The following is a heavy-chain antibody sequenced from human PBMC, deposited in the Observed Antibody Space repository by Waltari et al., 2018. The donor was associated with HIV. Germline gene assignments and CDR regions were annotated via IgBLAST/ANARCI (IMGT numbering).Heavy chain of an antibody. CDR1: GSTLPAPD. CDR3: AKEVPVVPAGGMDV. J-gene: IGHJ6*02. V-gene: IGHV3-30*18. D-gene: IGHD2-2*01. Sequence: QVQRVASGGGVVQPGTSLRIFCPASGSTLPAPDMSWVRQAPGKGLEWVALMTHNGGNKYYGDSVKGRFTISRDNSRKTLYLQMNSLRAEDTAVYFCAKEVPVVPAGGMDVWGQGTTVTVSS. CDR2: MTHNGGNK.